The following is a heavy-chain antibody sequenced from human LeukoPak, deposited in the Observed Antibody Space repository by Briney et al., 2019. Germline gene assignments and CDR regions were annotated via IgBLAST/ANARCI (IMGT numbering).Heavy chain of an antibody. CDR2: IYHSGST. J-gene: IGHJ6*03. CDR3: ARHVTQYSSSWPYYYYYMDV. V-gene: IGHV4-38-2*02. Sequence: SETLSLTCTVSGYSISSGYYWGWIRQPPGKGLEWIGSIYHSGSTNYNPSLKSRVTISVDTSKNQFSLKLSSVTAADTAVYYCARHVTQYSSSWPYYYYYMDVWGKGTTVTISS. CDR1: GYSISSGYY. D-gene: IGHD6-13*01.